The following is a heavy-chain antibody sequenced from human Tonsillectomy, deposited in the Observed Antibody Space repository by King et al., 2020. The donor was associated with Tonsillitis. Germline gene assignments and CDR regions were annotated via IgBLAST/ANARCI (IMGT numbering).Heavy chain of an antibody. CDR2: ISYDGSNK. D-gene: IGHD3-22*01. CDR3: AKPYYSDTSGQRGVFDY. V-gene: IGHV3-30*18. J-gene: IGHJ4*02. Sequence: VQLVESGGGVAQPGRSLRLSCAASGFAFSSYGMHWVRQAPGKGLEWVAVISYDGSNKYYADSVKGRFTISRESSKDTLYLQMNSLRAEDTAVYYCAKPYYSDTSGQRGVFDYWGQGTLVTVSS. CDR1: GFAFSSYG.